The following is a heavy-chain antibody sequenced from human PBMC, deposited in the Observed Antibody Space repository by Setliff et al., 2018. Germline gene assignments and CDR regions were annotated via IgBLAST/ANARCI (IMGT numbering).Heavy chain of an antibody. CDR2: INQYGREK. Sequence: GGSLRLSCAASGLTFRDYGMNWVRQVPGKGLEWVANINQYGREKYYVDSVKGRFTISRDNAKKSLDLQMNSLRVDDTAVYYCARPGRSNYWDSFDYWGQGILVTVSS. D-gene: IGHD3-10*01. CDR3: ARPGRSNYWDSFDY. V-gene: IGHV3-7*01. J-gene: IGHJ4*02. CDR1: GLTFRDYG.